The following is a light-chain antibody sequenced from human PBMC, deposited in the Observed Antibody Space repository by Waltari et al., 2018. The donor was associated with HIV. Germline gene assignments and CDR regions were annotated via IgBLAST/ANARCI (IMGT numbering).Light chain of an antibody. J-gene: IGLJ3*02. CDR2: DVT. CDR1: SSDIGAYNN. CDR3: SSYTASNTLWV. V-gene: IGLV2-14*03. Sequence: QSALTQPASVSGSRGQSITMSCTGTSSDIGAYNNVSWFQQRPGKAPKLIIYDVTDRPSGVSKRFSGSKSDITASLTISGLQADDEGDYYCSSYTASNTLWVFGGGTKLTVL.